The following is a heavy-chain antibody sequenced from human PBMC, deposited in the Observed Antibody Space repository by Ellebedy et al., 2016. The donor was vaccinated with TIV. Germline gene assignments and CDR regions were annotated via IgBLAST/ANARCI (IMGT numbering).Heavy chain of an antibody. J-gene: IGHJ4*02. Sequence: PGGSLRLSCAASGFTFSSNWMSWVRQTPGKGLEWVSVIYSGGSTYYADSVKGRFTISRDNSKNTLYLQMKSLRAEDTAVYYCARDMSYGDYDYWGQGTLVTVSS. V-gene: IGHV3-53*01. D-gene: IGHD4-17*01. CDR3: ARDMSYGDYDY. CDR2: IYSGGST. CDR1: GFTFSSNW.